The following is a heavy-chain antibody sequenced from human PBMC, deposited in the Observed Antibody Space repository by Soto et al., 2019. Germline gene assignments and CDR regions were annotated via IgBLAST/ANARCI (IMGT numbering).Heavy chain of an antibody. Sequence: PSETLSLTCAVYGGPFSAYYWSWIRQPPGKGLEWIGEINHSGSTNYNPSLKSRVTISVDTSKNQFSLSLSSVTAADTAVYYCERVSSGVGPDYWGQGTLVTVSS. V-gene: IGHV4-34*01. CDR1: GGPFSAYY. CDR3: ERVSSGVGPDY. CDR2: INHSGST. D-gene: IGHD1-26*01. J-gene: IGHJ4*02.